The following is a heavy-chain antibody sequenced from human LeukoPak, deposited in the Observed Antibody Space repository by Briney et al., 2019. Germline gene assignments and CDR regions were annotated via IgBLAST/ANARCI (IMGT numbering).Heavy chain of an antibody. CDR1: GGTFSNYG. V-gene: IGHV1-69*13. CDR2: IIPIFGTT. Sequence: ASVKVSCKASGGTFSNYGFSWVRQVPAQGLEWMGGIIPIFGTTKYAQKFQGRVTITADESTSTVYMELSSLKSEDTAVYYCARVGITMLVVVPHFDYWGQETLVTVSS. J-gene: IGHJ4*02. CDR3: ARVGITMLVVVPHFDY. D-gene: IGHD3-22*01.